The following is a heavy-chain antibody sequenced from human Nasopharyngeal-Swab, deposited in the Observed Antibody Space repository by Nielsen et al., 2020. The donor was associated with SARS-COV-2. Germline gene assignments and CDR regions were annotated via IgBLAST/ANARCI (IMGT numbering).Heavy chain of an antibody. Sequence: SVKVSCKASGGTLSNYPISWVRQAPVQGLEWMGGIMPMLGVATYTQNFQGRVTITADKSTNTVYMELSSLRSDDTAMYFCAEDPGGRGRGSWGPGTQVTVSS. CDR1: GGTLSNYP. D-gene: IGHD2-8*02. J-gene: IGHJ5*02. CDR3: AEDPGGRGRGS. V-gene: IGHV1-69*10. CDR2: IMPMLGVA.